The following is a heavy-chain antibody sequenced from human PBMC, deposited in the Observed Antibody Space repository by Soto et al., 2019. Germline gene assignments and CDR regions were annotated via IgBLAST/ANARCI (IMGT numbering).Heavy chain of an antibody. V-gene: IGHV3-30-3*01. CDR1: GFTFSSYA. J-gene: IGHJ4*02. Sequence: ESGGGVVQPGRSLRLSCAASGFTFSSYAMHWVRQAPGKGLEWVAVISYDGSNKYYADSVKGRFTISRDNSKNTLYLQMNSLRAEDTAVYYCARDRDRGVVVPFDYWGQGTLVTVSS. CDR3: ARDRDRGVVVPFDY. CDR2: ISYDGSNK. D-gene: IGHD2-15*01.